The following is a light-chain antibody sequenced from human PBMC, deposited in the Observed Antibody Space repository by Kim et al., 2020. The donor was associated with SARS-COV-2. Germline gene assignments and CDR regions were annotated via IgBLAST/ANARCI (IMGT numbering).Light chain of an antibody. CDR1: QSVSGF. CDR3: QQRRIWPPT. Sequence: EIVLTQSPATLSLSPGERVTFSCRASQSVSGFLAWYQQKGGQAPRLLIYDASNRAPGIPDRFSGSGSGTDFTLTISSLDPEDFAVYYCQQRRIWPPTFGLGTRLEIK. V-gene: IGKV3-11*01. CDR2: DAS. J-gene: IGKJ5*01.